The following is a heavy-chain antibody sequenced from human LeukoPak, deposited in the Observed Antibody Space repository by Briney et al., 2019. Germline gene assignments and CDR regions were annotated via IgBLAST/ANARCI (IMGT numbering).Heavy chain of an antibody. V-gene: IGHV3-23*01. Sequence: GGSLRLSCAASGFPFSSYAMTWVRQAPGKGLEWVSGISASGLNTYYADSLKGRFTISRDNSNNTLYLQMNSLRAEDTAIYYCAKAIYVEGSLDYWGQGTLVTVSS. CDR2: ISASGLNT. J-gene: IGHJ4*02. D-gene: IGHD3-16*01. CDR1: GFPFSSYA. CDR3: AKAIYVEGSLDY.